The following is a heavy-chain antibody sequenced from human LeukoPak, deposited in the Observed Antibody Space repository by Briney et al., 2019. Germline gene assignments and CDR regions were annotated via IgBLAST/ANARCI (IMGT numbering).Heavy chain of an antibody. Sequence: GESLKISSKTSGYIFTTYWIGWVRQMAGKGLEWMGIIYPGDSDTRYSPSFQGQVTISADKSINTAYLQWSSLKASDTAMYYCARTLYYDSSGYRPDYWGQGTQVTVSS. CDR3: ARTLYYDSSGYRPDY. V-gene: IGHV5-51*01. CDR2: IYPGDSDT. CDR1: GYIFTTYW. D-gene: IGHD3-22*01. J-gene: IGHJ4*02.